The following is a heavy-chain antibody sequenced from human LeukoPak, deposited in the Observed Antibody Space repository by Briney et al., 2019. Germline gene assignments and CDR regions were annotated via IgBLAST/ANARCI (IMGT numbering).Heavy chain of an antibody. V-gene: IGHV3-15*01. CDR3: TTDRGVLRYFDWLLPNLDFDY. D-gene: IGHD3-9*01. J-gene: IGHJ4*02. CDR1: GFTFSSYA. CDR2: IKSKTDGGTT. Sequence: PGGSLRLSCAASGFTFSSYAMHWVRQAPGKGLEWVGRIKSKTDGGTTDYAAPVKGRFTISRDDSKNTLYLQMNSLKTEDTAVYYCTTDRGVLRYFDWLLPNLDFDYWGQGTLVTVSS.